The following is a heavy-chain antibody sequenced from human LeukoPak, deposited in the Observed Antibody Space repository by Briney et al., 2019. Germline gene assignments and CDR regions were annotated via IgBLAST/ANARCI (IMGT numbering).Heavy chain of an antibody. D-gene: IGHD2-2*01. Sequence: GSLRLSCAASGFTFSDYYMSWIRQAPGKGLVWVSRINSAGNTTNYADSVKGRFTISRDNAKNTLYLQMNSLRAEDTAVYYCWVPATAGEGDYWGQGTLVTVSS. CDR3: WVPATAGEGDY. CDR2: INSAGNTT. V-gene: IGHV3-74*01. J-gene: IGHJ4*02. CDR1: GFTFSDYY.